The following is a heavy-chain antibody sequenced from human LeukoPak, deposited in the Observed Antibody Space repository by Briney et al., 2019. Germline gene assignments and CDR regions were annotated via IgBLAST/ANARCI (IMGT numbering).Heavy chain of an antibody. Sequence: GGSLRLSCAASGFTFSSYWMHWVRQAPGKGLEWVANIKKDGSEKNYVDSVKGRFTISRDNAKNSLYLQMNSLRAEDTAVYYCAREGAHCSGGSCYPGGMDVWGQGTTVTVSS. V-gene: IGHV3-7*03. CDR2: IKKDGSEK. CDR3: AREGAHCSGGSCYPGGMDV. J-gene: IGHJ6*02. CDR1: GFTFSSYW. D-gene: IGHD2-15*01.